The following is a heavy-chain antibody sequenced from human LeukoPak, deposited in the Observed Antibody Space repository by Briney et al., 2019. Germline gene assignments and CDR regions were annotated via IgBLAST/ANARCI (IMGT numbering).Heavy chain of an antibody. CDR1: GFAFSSYA. Sequence: GGSLRLSCAASGFAFSSYAMTWVRQAPGKGLEWVLTLRGSGGSTYYADSVKDRFTISRDNSKNTLYLQMNSLRAEDTAVYYCAKDSSLYYYYYMDVWGKGTTVTVSS. CDR2: LRGSGGST. J-gene: IGHJ6*03. V-gene: IGHV3-23*01. CDR3: AKDSSLYYYYYMDV.